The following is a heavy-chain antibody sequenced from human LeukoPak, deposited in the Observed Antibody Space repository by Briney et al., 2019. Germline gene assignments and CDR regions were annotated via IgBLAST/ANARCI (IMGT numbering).Heavy chain of an antibody. Sequence: SVKVSCKASGYTFTSYGISWVRQAPGQGLEWMGGIIPIFGTANYAQKFQGRVTITADESTSTAYMELSSLRSEDTAVYYCARGIDKYSSSSSWGQGTLVTVSS. CDR1: GYTFTSYG. CDR3: ARGIDKYSSSSS. J-gene: IGHJ4*02. V-gene: IGHV1-69*13. D-gene: IGHD6-6*01. CDR2: IIPIFGTA.